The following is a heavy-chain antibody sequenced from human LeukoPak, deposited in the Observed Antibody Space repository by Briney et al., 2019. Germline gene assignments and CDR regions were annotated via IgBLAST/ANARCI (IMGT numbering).Heavy chain of an antibody. J-gene: IGHJ4*02. D-gene: IGHD3-3*01. CDR1: GGSISSYY. CDR2: IHNNGNT. V-gene: IGHV4-59*01. Sequence: PSETLSLTCTVSGGSISSYYWSWIRQLPGKGLEWIGSIHNNGNTDYNRSLKSRVTISVDTSKNQFSLKLSSVTAEDTAVYYCARGRITIFGVVIPHFDYWGQGTLVTVSS. CDR3: ARGRITIFGVVIPHFDY.